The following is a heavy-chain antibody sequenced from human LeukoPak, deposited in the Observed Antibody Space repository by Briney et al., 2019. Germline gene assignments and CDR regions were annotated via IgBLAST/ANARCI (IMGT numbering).Heavy chain of an antibody. CDR1: GGSISSYY. Sequence: PSETLSLTCTVSGGSISSYYWSWIRQPPGKGLEWIGYIYYSGSTNYNPSLKSRVTISVDTSKNQFSLRLSSVTAADTAIYYCGRVPAAGTGPDYWGQGTLVTVSS. V-gene: IGHV4-59*01. J-gene: IGHJ4*02. CDR2: IYYSGST. CDR3: GRVPAAGTGPDY. D-gene: IGHD6-13*01.